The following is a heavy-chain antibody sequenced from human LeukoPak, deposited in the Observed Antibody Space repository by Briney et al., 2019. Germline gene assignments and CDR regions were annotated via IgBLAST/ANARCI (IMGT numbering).Heavy chain of an antibody. V-gene: IGHV3-7*04. CDR2: IKEDGSEK. CDR3: ARDPQRRTYDV. J-gene: IGHJ3*01. CDR1: GFTFSSYW. D-gene: IGHD6-25*01. Sequence: GGSLRLSCAASGFTFSSYWMSWVRQTPGKGLEWVANIKEDGSEKYYVDSVKGRFTISRDKGKNSLFLQMNSLRDEDTAVYYCARDPQRRTYDVWGQGTMVTVSS.